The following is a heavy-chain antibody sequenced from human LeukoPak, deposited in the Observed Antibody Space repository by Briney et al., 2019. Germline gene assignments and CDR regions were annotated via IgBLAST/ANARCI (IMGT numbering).Heavy chain of an antibody. CDR2: INPNSGGT. J-gene: IGHJ6*02. V-gene: IGHV1-2*04. CDR1: GYTFTGYY. Sequence: GASVKVSCKASGYTFTGYYMHWVRQAPGQGLEWMGWINPNSGGTNYAQKFQGWVTMTRDTSISTAYMELSRLRSDDTAVYYCARWGWVTTVVTPLAYYYGMDVWGQGTTVTVSS. D-gene: IGHD4-23*01. CDR3: ARWGWVTTVVTPLAYYYGMDV.